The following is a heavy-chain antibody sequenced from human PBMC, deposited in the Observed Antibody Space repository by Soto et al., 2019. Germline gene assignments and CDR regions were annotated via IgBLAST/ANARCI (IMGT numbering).Heavy chain of an antibody. D-gene: IGHD6-13*01. V-gene: IGHV3-23*01. CDR1: GFTFSSYA. J-gene: IGHJ1*01. CDR3: ATDQAAAGTISRYFQH. CDR2: ISGGGGTT. Sequence: EVQLLESGGGLVQPEGSLRLSCAASGFTFSSYAMSWVRQAPGKGLEWVSGISGGGGTTYYADSVKGRFTISRDNSKNTLYLQVNSLRADDTAVYYCATDQAAAGTISRYFQHWGQGTRVTVSS.